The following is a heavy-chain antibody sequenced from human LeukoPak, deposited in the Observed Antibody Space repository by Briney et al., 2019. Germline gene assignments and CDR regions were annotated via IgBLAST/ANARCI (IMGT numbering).Heavy chain of an antibody. Sequence: GGSLRLSCAASGFTFSTYGMTWVRQAPGKGLEWVSAISGSGGSTYYADSVKGRFTISRDNSKNTLYLQMNSLRAEDTAVYYCAKDTQVVVPAAMPFNWGQGTLVTVSS. V-gene: IGHV3-23*01. CDR3: AKDTQVVVPAAMPFN. CDR1: GFTFSTYG. J-gene: IGHJ4*02. CDR2: ISGSGGST. D-gene: IGHD2-2*01.